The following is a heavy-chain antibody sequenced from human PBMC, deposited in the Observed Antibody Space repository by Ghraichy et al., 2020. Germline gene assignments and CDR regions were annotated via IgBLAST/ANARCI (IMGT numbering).Heavy chain of an antibody. CDR1: GYTFTDYY. J-gene: IGHJ1*01. Sequence: ASVKVSCKASGYTFTDYYMHWVRQAPGQGLEWMGRINPNIGGTSYSQKFQGSVTMTRDTSISTAYMELSSLRSDDTALYYCARSGEVGSGAYLAYWGQGTLVTVSS. CDR3: ARSGEVGSGAYLAY. CDR2: INPNIGGT. V-gene: IGHV1-2*06. D-gene: IGHD3-10*01.